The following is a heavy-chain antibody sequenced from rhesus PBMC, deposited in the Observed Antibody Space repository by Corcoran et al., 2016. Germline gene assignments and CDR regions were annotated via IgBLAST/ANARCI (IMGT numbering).Heavy chain of an antibody. J-gene: IGHJ2*01. CDR2: IYWNDNN. Sequence: TLKESGPALVKATQTLTLTCTFSGFAFTARGPGVGWLRQLPGKALERLANIYWNDNNYYSTSLKRRLTISRDTSKNQVFLTMTDMDPLDTATYYCARVMGLYWYFELWGPGTPVTISS. D-gene: IGHD1-44*01. CDR3: ARVMGLYWYFEL. V-gene: IGHV2-95*01. CDR1: GFAFTARGPG.